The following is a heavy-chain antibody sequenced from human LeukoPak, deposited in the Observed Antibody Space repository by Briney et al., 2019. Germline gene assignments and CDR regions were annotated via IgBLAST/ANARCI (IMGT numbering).Heavy chain of an antibody. V-gene: IGHV3-7*03. CDR1: GFDFSHYG. D-gene: IGHD3-16*01. J-gene: IGHJ6*02. Sequence: QPGGSLRLSCAASGFDFSHYGMSWARQAPGKGLEWVASINHNGNVNYYVDSVKGRFTISRDNAKNSLYLQMSNLRAEDTAVYFCARGGGLDVWGQGATVTVSS. CDR2: INHNGNVN. CDR3: ARGGGLDV.